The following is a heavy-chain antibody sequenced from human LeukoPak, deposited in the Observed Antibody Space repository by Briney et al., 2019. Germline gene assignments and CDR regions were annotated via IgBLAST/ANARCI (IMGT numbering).Heavy chain of an antibody. CDR1: GYSFSSYW. CDR3: ARQSYGSGSYLEPPFDY. J-gene: IGHJ4*02. D-gene: IGHD3-10*01. CDR2: IYPGDSDT. Sequence: GESLKISCKGSGYSFSSYWIGWVRQMPGKGLEWMGIIYPGDSDTRYSPSFQGQVTISVDKSISTAYLQWSSLKASDTAMYYCARQSYGSGSYLEPPFDYWGQGTLVTVSS. V-gene: IGHV5-51*01.